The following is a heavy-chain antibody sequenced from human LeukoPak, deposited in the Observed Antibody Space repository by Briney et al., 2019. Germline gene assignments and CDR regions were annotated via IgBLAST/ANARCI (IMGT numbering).Heavy chain of an antibody. CDR1: GGSISSYY. V-gene: IGHV4-59*01. D-gene: IGHD3-10*01. CDR2: IYHSGST. Sequence: SETLSLTCTVSGGSISSYYWSWIRQPPGKGLVWVGYIYHSGSTNYNPSLKSRVSISVDTSKNQFSLKVRSVTAADTAVYYCARQPTTNKGRNWFDPWGQGTLVTVSS. J-gene: IGHJ5*02. CDR3: ARQPTTNKGRNWFDP.